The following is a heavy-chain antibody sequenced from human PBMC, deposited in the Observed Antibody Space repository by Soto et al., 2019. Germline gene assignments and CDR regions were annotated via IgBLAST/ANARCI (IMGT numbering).Heavy chain of an antibody. Sequence: EVQLVESGGGLVQPGGSLRLSCAASGFSFDSYWMHWVRHAPGQDPVWASRIDYDGTTTNYADSVKGRFTISRDKGKNTLYLQMNSLRPEDTAVYYYARGPRASSGVTGAYWGQGTLGTVSS. CDR2: IDYDGTTT. CDR3: ARGPRASSGVTGAY. D-gene: IGHD2-2*01. J-gene: IGHJ1*01. V-gene: IGHV3-74*01. CDR1: GFSFDSYW.